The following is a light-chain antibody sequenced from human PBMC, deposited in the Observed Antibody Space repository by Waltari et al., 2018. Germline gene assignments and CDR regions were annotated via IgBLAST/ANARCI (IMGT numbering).Light chain of an antibody. CDR3: QQYYSTPQT. J-gene: IGKJ1*01. CDR2: WAS. CDR1: QAILYTSNNKSY. Sequence: DVVMTQSPDSLAVSLGERASINCKSSQAILYTSNNKSYLAWYQQKPGQPPKLLIYWASTRESGVPDRFSGSGSGTDFTLTISSLQAEDVAVYYCQQYYSTPQTFGQGTKVEI. V-gene: IGKV4-1*01.